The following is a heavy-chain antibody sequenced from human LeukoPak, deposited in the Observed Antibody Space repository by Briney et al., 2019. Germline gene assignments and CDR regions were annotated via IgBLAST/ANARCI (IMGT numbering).Heavy chain of an antibody. CDR1: GDSISGSSYY. V-gene: IGHV4-39*01. CDR3: ARHGTNNYGSGTPFDN. D-gene: IGHD3-10*01. J-gene: IGHJ4*02. Sequence: PSETLSLTCTVSGDSISGSSYYWCWIRQPPGKGLEWIASIYYSGNTQYNPSLKSRIYTSVDTSKNQFSLKLSSVSAADTAVYYCARHGTNNYGSGTPFDNWGQGTLVTVSS. CDR2: IYYSGNT.